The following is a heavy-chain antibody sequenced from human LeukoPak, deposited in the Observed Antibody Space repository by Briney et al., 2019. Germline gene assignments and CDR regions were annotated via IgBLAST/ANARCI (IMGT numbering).Heavy chain of an antibody. Sequence: ASVKVSCKASGYTFTSYYMHWVRQAPGQGLEWMGIINPSGGSTSYAQKFQGRVTMTRDTSTSTVYMELSSLRSEDTAVYYCARDDSQVGATRSYFDYWGQGTLVTVSS. CDR2: INPSGGST. CDR3: ARDDSQVGATRSYFDY. J-gene: IGHJ4*02. V-gene: IGHV1-46*01. CDR1: GYTFTSYY. D-gene: IGHD1-26*01.